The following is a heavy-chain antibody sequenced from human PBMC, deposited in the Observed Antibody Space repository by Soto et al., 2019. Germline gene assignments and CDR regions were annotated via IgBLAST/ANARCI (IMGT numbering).Heavy chain of an antibody. J-gene: IGHJ1*01. Sequence: QVQLVESGGGVVQPGRSLRLSCAASGFTFSSYGMHWVRQAPGKGLEWVAVISYDGSNKYYADSVKGRFTISRDNSKNTLYLQMNSLRAEDTAVYYCARDSLGHYYDSSGYYPGYFQHWGQGTLVTVSS. CDR1: GFTFSSYG. CDR3: ARDSLGHYYDSSGYYPGYFQH. D-gene: IGHD3-22*01. V-gene: IGHV3-30*03. CDR2: ISYDGSNK.